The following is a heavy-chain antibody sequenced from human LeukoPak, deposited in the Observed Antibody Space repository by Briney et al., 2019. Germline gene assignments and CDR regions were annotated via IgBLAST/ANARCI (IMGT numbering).Heavy chain of an antibody. D-gene: IGHD6-13*01. CDR1: GFTFSAYP. Sequence: RSGGSLRLSCTASGFTFSAYPMTWVRQAPGKGLEWVSYISGSGDIIYYADSVKGRFTISRGNAKNSLYLQMDSLRAEDTAIYYCARDMTITGADDYWGQGTLVTVSS. V-gene: IGHV3-48*04. J-gene: IGHJ4*02. CDR3: ARDMTITGADDY. CDR2: ISGSGDII.